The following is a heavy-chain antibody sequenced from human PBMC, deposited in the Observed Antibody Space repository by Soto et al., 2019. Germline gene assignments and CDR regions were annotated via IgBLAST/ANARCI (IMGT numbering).Heavy chain of an antibody. D-gene: IGHD2-15*01. J-gene: IGHJ4*02. CDR3: ARGARDIVVVVAAHFDY. CDR2: IWYDGSNK. Sequence: QVQLVESGGGVVQPGRSLRLSCAASGFTFSSYGMHWVRQAPGKGLEWVAVIWYDGSNKYYADSVKGRFTISRDNSKNTLYLQMNSLRAEDMAVYYCARGARDIVVVVAAHFDYWGQGTLVTVSS. CDR1: GFTFSSYG. V-gene: IGHV3-33*01.